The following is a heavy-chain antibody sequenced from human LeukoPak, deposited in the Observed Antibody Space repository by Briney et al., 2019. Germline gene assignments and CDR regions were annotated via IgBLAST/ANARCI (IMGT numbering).Heavy chain of an antibody. V-gene: IGHV3-23*01. CDR3: AKDPLIVVVPAAMEYFDY. J-gene: IGHJ4*02. Sequence: GGSLRLSCAASGFTFSSYAMSWVRQAPGKGVEWVSAISGSGGSTYYADSVKGRFTISRDNSKNTLYLQMNSLRAEDTAVYYCAKDPLIVVVPAAMEYFDYWGQGTLVTVSS. CDR1: GFTFSSYA. D-gene: IGHD2-2*01. CDR2: ISGSGGST.